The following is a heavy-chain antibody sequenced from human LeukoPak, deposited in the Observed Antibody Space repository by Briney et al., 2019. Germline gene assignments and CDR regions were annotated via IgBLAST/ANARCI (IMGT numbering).Heavy chain of an antibody. CDR3: ASFGRDYYDSSGYFRFDY. J-gene: IGHJ4*02. CDR1: GGSISTYY. D-gene: IGHD3-22*01. Sequence: SETLSLTCTVSGGSISTYYWSWIRQPPGKGLEWIGRIYTSGSTNYNPSLKSRVTMSVDTSKNQFSLKLSSVTAADTAVYYCASFGRDYYDSSGYFRFDYWGQGTLVTVSS. V-gene: IGHV4-4*07. CDR2: IYTSGST.